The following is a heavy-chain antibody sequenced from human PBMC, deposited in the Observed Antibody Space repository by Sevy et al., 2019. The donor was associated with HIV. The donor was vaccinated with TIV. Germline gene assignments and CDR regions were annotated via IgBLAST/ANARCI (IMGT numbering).Heavy chain of an antibody. CDR1: GFSFDSYG. D-gene: IGHD3-22*01. Sequence: GGSLRLSCAVSGFSFDSYGMTWVRQAPGKGLEWVSGISGSGTRTYYADSVKGRFSISRDNSKNRLYLQMNSLRSEEPAIYYCGKGGGGHYDPDEIGYYFYYYNMDVWGKGTTVTVSS. CDR3: GKGGGGHYDPDEIGYYFYYYNMDV. J-gene: IGHJ6*03. V-gene: IGHV3-23*01. CDR2: ISGSGTRT.